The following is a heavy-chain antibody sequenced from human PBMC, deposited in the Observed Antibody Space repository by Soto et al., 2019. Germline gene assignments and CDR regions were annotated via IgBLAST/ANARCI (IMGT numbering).Heavy chain of an antibody. CDR2: INHSGST. Sequence: QVQLQQWGAGLLKPSETLSLTCAVYGGSFSGYYWSWIRQPPGKGLEWIGEINHSGSTNYNPSLKSRVTISVDTSKNQFSLKLSSVTAADTAVYYCARGGVRGVINFPSYYYYYMDVWGKGTTVTVSS. D-gene: IGHD3-10*01. CDR3: ARGGVRGVINFPSYYYYYMDV. J-gene: IGHJ6*03. V-gene: IGHV4-34*01. CDR1: GGSFSGYY.